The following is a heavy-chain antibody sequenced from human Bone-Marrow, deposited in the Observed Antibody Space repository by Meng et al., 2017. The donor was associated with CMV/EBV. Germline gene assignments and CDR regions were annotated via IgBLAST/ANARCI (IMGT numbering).Heavy chain of an antibody. J-gene: IGHJ4*02. CDR3: AREGTGVVIDY. CDR2: IIPILGIA. CDR1: GGTFSSYA. V-gene: IGHV1-69*10. D-gene: IGHD3-3*01. Sequence: SVKDSCKASGGTFSSYAISWVRQAPGQGLEWMGGIIPILGIANYAQKFQGRVTITTDTSTSTAYMELRSLRSDDTAVYYCAREGTGVVIDYWGQGTLVTVSS.